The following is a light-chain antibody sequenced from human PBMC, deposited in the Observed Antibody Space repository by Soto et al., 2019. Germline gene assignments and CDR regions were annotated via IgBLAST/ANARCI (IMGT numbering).Light chain of an antibody. CDR3: QKYNSAPLT. CDR2: ATY. V-gene: IGKV1-27*01. CDR1: QGIAPD. Sequence: DVQMTQSPSSLSAFVGDRVTITCRASQGIAPDLAWFQQKPGKVPKLLIYATYTLQSGVPSRFSGSGSGTDFTLTISRLQPEDVGTYYCQKYNSAPLTFGGGTKVEIK. J-gene: IGKJ4*01.